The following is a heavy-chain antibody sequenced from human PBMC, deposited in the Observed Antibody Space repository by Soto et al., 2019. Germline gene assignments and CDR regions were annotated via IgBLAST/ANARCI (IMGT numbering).Heavy chain of an antibody. Sequence: GGSLRLSCAASGFTFSNAWMSWVRQAPGKGLEWVGRIKSKTDGGTTDYAAPVKGRFTISRDDSKNTLYLQMNSLKTEDTAVYYCTTEEVGATLLFDYWGQGTLVTVSS. V-gene: IGHV3-15*01. J-gene: IGHJ4*02. CDR1: GFTFSNAW. D-gene: IGHD1-26*01. CDR2: IKSKTDGGTT. CDR3: TTEEVGATLLFDY.